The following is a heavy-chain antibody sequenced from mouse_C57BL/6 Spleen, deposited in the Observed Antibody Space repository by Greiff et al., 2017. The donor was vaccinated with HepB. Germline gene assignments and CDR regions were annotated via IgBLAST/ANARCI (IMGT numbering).Heavy chain of an antibody. D-gene: IGHD1-1*01. CDR1: GYTFTSYW. CDR2: IDPSDSET. CDR3: ARGNYGSSYADY. V-gene: IGHV1-52*01. J-gene: IGHJ2*01. Sequence: VQLQQPGAELVRPGSSVKLSCKASGYTFTSYWMHWVKQRPIQGLEWIGNIDPSDSETHYNQKFKDKATLTVDKSSSTAYMQLSSLTSEDSAVYYCARGNYGSSYADYWGQGTTLTVSS.